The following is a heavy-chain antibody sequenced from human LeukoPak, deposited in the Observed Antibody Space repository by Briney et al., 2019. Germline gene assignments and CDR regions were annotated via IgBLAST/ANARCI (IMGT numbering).Heavy chain of an antibody. CDR1: GGTFSSYA. V-gene: IGHV1-69*13. D-gene: IGHD3-22*01. CDR3: ARHSYDSSGYYYGNDY. J-gene: IGHJ4*02. Sequence: ASVKVSCKASGGTFSSYAISWVRQAPGQGLEWMGGIIPIFGTANYAQKFQGRVTITADESTSTAYMELSSLRSEDTAVYYCARHSYDSSGYYYGNDYWGQGTLVTVFS. CDR2: IIPIFGTA.